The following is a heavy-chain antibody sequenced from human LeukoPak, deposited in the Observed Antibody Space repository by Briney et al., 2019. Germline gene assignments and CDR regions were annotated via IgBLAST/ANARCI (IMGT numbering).Heavy chain of an antibody. Sequence: PSETLSLTCTVSGGSVSSGSYYWSWIRQPPGKGLEWIGYIYYSGSTNYNPSLKSRVTISVDTSKNQFSLMLSSVTAADAAVYYCARVPYSGYDPRWGQGTLVTVSS. J-gene: IGHJ4*02. CDR1: GGSVSSGSYY. CDR2: IYYSGST. CDR3: ARVPYSGYDPR. D-gene: IGHD5-12*01. V-gene: IGHV4-61*01.